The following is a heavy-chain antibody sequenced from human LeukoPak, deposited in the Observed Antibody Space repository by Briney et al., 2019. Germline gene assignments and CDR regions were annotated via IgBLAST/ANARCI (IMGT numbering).Heavy chain of an antibody. CDR1: GYGFTSYW. J-gene: IGHJ4*02. CDR2: IYPGDSDT. V-gene: IGHV5-51*01. Sequence: GEALQISCKGSGYGFTSYWIGWVRQMPGKGLEWMGIIYPGDSDTRYSPSFQGQVTISADKSISTAYLQWSSLKASDTAMYYCARVIAAAGLDYWGQGTLVTVSS. CDR3: ARVIAAAGLDY. D-gene: IGHD6-13*01.